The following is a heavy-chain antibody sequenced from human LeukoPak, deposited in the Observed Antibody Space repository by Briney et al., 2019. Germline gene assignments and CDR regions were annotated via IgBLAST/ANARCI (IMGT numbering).Heavy chain of an antibody. J-gene: IGHJ4*02. CDR1: GLGLIGHW. V-gene: IGHV3-7*01. CDR2: INQDGSVI. Sequence: GGSLKLSCAPSGLGLIGHWMSWFRRAPGKGLGWVANINQDGSVINYVGSVKGRFTISRDNAENSLYLQMNSLRGDDTALYYCAKDAYSRGDYWGQGTLVTVSS. CDR3: AKDAYSRGDY. D-gene: IGHD2-21*01.